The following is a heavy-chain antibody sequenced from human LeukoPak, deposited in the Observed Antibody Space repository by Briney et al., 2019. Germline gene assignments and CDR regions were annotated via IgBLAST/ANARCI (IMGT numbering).Heavy chain of an antibody. CDR1: GFTFSSYA. D-gene: IGHD6-19*01. CDR3: ARDGGVAGLFDY. Sequence: GGSLRLSCAASGFTFSSYAMSWVRQAPGKGLEWVSAISGSGGSTYYTDSVKGRFTISRDNGKNSLYLQMNSLRAEDTAVYYCARDGGVAGLFDYWGQGTLVTVSS. CDR2: ISGSGGST. V-gene: IGHV3-23*01. J-gene: IGHJ4*02.